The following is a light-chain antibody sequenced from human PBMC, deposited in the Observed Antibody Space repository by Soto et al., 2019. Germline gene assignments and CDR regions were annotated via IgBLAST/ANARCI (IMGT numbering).Light chain of an antibody. CDR2: ETS. V-gene: IGKV3-11*01. J-gene: IGKJ5*01. CDR1: QSVSNY. CDR3: QQRHNWRDT. Sequence: DIVLTQSPGTLSLSPGERATLSCRASQSVSNYLSWYQQKPGQAPRLLMYETSRRATGIPARFSGSGSGTDFTLTISSLEPEDFAVYYCQQRHNWRDTFGQGARLEIK.